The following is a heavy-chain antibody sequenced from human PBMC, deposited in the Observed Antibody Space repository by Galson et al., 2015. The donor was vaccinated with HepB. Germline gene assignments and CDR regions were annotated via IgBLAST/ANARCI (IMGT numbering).Heavy chain of an antibody. CDR2: ISPYNANT. CDR1: GYTFGDSG. V-gene: IGHV1-18*01. D-gene: IGHD2-15*01. Sequence: SVKVSCKASGYTFGDSGIIWVRQAPGQGLEWMGWISPYNANTTYAQKFRGRVTLTTVTSTTTAYMELRSLRSDDTAIYYCAREGSYCIGDACYYYFDYWGQGSLVTVSS. CDR3: AREGSYCIGDACYYYFDY. J-gene: IGHJ4*02.